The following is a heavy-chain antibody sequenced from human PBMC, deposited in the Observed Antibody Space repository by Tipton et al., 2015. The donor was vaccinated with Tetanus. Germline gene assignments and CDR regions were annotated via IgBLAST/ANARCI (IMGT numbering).Heavy chain of an antibody. CDR1: GFTFDDCA. Sequence: SLRLSCAASGFTFDDCAMHWVRQAPGKGLEWVSGISWNSGSIGYADSVKGRFTISRDNAKNSLYLQMNSLRAEDTALYYCAKDGAAAGTSPFDYWGQGTLVPVSS. J-gene: IGHJ4*02. V-gene: IGHV3-9*01. D-gene: IGHD6-13*01. CDR3: AKDGAAAGTSPFDY. CDR2: ISWNSGSI.